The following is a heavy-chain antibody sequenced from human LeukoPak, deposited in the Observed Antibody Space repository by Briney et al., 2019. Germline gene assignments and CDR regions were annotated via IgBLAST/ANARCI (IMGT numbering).Heavy chain of an antibody. J-gene: IGHJ2*01. CDR1: GGSISSGGYS. Sequence: PSETLSLTCAVSGGSISSGGYSWSWIRQPPGKGLEWIGYIYHSGSTYYNPSLKSRGTISVDRSKNQFSLKLRSVPAADTAVYYCARVPITMVRGVRYWYFDLWGRGTLVTVSS. D-gene: IGHD3-10*01. CDR3: ARVPITMVRGVRYWYFDL. V-gene: IGHV4-30-2*01. CDR2: IYHSGST.